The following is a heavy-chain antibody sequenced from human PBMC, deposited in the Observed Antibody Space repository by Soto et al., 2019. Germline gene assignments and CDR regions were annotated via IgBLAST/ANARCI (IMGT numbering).Heavy chain of an antibody. CDR1: GGTFSSYA. Sequence: ASVKVSCKASGGTFSSYAISWVRQAPGQGLEWMGGIIPIFGTANYAQKFQGRVTITADESTSTAYMELSSLRSEDTAVYYCARGSGYSSSSGRTYYYGMDVWGQGTTVTVS. CDR3: ARGSGYSSSSGRTYYYGMDV. CDR2: IIPIFGTA. D-gene: IGHD6-6*01. V-gene: IGHV1-69*13. J-gene: IGHJ6*02.